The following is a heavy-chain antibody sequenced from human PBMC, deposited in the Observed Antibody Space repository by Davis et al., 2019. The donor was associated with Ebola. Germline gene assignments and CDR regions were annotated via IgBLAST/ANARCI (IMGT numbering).Heavy chain of an antibody. CDR2: ITSDGRIT. J-gene: IGHJ4*02. CDR1: GFTFNKYW. V-gene: IGHV3-74*01. Sequence: HTGGSLRLSCTASGFTFNKYWMHWVRLAPEKGLVWVSHITSDGRITRYADSVKGRFTISRDNAQNTLFLQMNSLRAEDTAIYYCAKGNTWSRPYYFDYWGQGSLVTVSS. D-gene: IGHD3-16*01. CDR3: AKGNTWSRPYYFDY.